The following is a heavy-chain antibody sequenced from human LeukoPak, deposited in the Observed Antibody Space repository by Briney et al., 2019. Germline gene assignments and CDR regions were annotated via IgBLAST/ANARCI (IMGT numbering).Heavy chain of an antibody. CDR1: GFSLSGYW. J-gene: IGHJ4*02. D-gene: IGHD4-17*01. Sequence: QPGGSLRLSCAASGFSLSGYWMHWVRQAPGKGLVWVSRIGFDGSGTTYADPVMGRFTISRDNAKNTLYLQMNSLRAEDTAVYYCARERYGPDYWGQGTLVTVSS. V-gene: IGHV3-74*01. CDR3: ARERYGPDY. CDR2: IGFDGSGT.